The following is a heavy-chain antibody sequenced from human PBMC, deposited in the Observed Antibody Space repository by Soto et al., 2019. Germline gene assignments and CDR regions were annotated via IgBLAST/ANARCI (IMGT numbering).Heavy chain of an antibody. CDR1: GYTFTSYG. V-gene: IGHV1-8*01. D-gene: IGHD4-4*01. J-gene: IGHJ4*02. CDR3: AREVTALGNDY. CDR2: RNPNSGNT. Sequence: GASVKVSCKASGYTFTSYGIIWVRQATGQGLEWMGWRNPNSGNTGYAQKFQGRVTMTRNTSISTAYMELSSLRSEHTAVYYCAREVTALGNDYRGQGTLVTVSS.